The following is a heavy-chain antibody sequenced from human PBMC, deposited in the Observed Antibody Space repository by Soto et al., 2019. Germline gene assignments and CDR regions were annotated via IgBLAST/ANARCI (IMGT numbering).Heavy chain of an antibody. V-gene: IGHV3-30*18. CDR1: GFTFSSYG. Sequence: QVQLVESGGGVVQPGRSLRLSCAASGFTFSSYGMHWVRQAPGKGLEWVAVISYDGSNKYYADSVKGRFTISRDNSKNTLYLQMNSLRAEDTAVYYCAKLYCISTSCIHQFDYWGQGTLVTVSS. CDR2: ISYDGSNK. CDR3: AKLYCISTSCIHQFDY. J-gene: IGHJ4*02. D-gene: IGHD2-2*01.